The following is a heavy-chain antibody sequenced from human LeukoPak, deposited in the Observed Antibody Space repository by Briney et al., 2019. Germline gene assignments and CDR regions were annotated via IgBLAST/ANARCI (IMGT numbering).Heavy chain of an antibody. J-gene: IGHJ6*02. CDR1: GFTFSTYW. CDR2: INNEGSGT. CDR3: ARGRYYAMDV. V-gene: IGHV3-74*01. Sequence: GGSLRLSCAASGFTFSTYWMHWIRQAPGKGLVWVSRINNEGSGTGYADSVKGRFTISRDNAKNTLFLQMNSLRAEDTAVYYCARGRYYAMDVWGQGTTVTVSS.